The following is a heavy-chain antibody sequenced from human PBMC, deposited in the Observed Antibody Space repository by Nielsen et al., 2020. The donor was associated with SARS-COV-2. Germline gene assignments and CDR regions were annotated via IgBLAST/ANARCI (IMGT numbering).Heavy chain of an antibody. CDR3: ASFGELLFI. V-gene: IGHV3-9*01. D-gene: IGHD3-10*01. Sequence: SCAASGFTFDDYAMHWVRQAPGKGLEWVSGISWNSGSIGYADSVKGRFTISRDNAKNSLYLQMNSLRAEDTALYYCASFGELLFIWGQGTLVTVSS. CDR2: ISWNSGSI. J-gene: IGHJ4*02. CDR1: GFTFDDYA.